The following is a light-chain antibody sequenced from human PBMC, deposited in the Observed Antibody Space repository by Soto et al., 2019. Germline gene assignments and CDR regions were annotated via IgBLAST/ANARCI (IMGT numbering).Light chain of an antibody. J-gene: IGKJ1*01. Sequence: DIPMTQSPSTLSAQVGDRVTIPCRASQSISYWLAWYQQKPGKAPKLLIYDVSTLESGVPARFSGSRSGTEFTLTISSLQPDDSATYYCQQYNTFLTFGQGTMV. CDR3: QQYNTFLT. CDR1: QSISYW. CDR2: DVS. V-gene: IGKV1-5*01.